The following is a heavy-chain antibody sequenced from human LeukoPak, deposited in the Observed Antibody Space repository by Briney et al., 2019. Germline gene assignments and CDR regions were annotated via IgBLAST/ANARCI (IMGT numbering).Heavy chain of an antibody. Sequence: SETLSLTCAVYGGSFSGYYWSWVREPPGKGLEWIGEINHSGSTNYNPSLTSRVTISVDTSKNQFSLKLSSVTAADTAVYYCARVRRYCSGGSCYSYGMDVWGKGTTVTVSS. J-gene: IGHJ6*04. CDR2: INHSGST. V-gene: IGHV4-34*01. CDR3: ARVRRYCSGGSCYSYGMDV. D-gene: IGHD2-15*01. CDR1: GGSFSGYY.